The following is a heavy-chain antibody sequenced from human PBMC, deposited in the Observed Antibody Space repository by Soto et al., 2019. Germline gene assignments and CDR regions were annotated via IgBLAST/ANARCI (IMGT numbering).Heavy chain of an antibody. CDR2: FDPEDGET. CDR3: ATLIRKNYYGSGAFDI. CDR1: GYTLTELS. V-gene: IGHV1-24*01. Sequence: GASVKVSCKVSGYTLTELSMHWVRQAPGKGLEWMGGFDPEDGETIYAQKFQGRVTMTEDTSTDTAYMELSSLRSEGTAVYYCATLIRKNYYGSGAFDIWGQGTMVTV. D-gene: IGHD3-10*01. J-gene: IGHJ3*02.